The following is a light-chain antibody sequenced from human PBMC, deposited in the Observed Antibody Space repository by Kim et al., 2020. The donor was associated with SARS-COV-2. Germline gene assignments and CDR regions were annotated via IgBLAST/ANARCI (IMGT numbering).Light chain of an antibody. Sequence: EIVMTQSPATLSVSPGERATLSCRASQSVSSNLAWYQQKPGQAPRLLIDAASTRATGIPARFSGSGSGTEFTLTISSLQSEDFAVYYCQQYINWPRTFGQGTKVDIK. CDR1: QSVSSN. CDR3: QQYINWPRT. V-gene: IGKV3-15*01. J-gene: IGKJ1*01. CDR2: AAS.